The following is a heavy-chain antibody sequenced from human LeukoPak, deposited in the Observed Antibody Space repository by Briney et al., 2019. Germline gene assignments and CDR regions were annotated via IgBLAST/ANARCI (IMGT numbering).Heavy chain of an antibody. V-gene: IGHV4-59*11. CDR2: IYYSGST. CDR1: GGSISSHY. CDR3: AREDSGSPDY. Sequence: SETLSLTCTVSGGSISSHYWSWIRQPPGKGLEWIGYIYYSGSTNYNPSLKSRVTISVDTSNNQFSLKLSSVTAADTAVYYCAREDSGSPDYWGQGTLVTVSS. D-gene: IGHD3-22*01. J-gene: IGHJ4*02.